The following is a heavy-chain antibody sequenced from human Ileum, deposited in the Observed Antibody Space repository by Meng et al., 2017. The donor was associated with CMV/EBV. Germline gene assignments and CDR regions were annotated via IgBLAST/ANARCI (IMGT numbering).Heavy chain of an antibody. J-gene: IGHJ4*02. CDR1: GDFANNFY. D-gene: IGHD4-17*01. CDR2: ISTSGSD. V-gene: IGHV4-4*07. Sequence: LKGSAPGLANPCETLPPTCPFSGDFANNFYWSWIRQPAGKGLQWIGRISTSGSDNYNPSLKSRVTMSVDTSKKQFSLKLSSVTAADTAVYYCARSGLRGIYVDYWGQGTLVTVSS. CDR3: ARSGLRGIYVDY.